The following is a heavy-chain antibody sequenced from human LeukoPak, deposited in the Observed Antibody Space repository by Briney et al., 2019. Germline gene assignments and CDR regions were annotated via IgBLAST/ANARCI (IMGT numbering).Heavy chain of an antibody. CDR2: ISHSGTN. CDR1: GGSVSSSSYY. V-gene: IGHV4-39*01. J-gene: IGHJ5*02. D-gene: IGHD7-27*01. CDR3: ASLGTLRS. Sequence: PSETLSLTCTVSGGSVSSSSYYWSWIRQPPGKGLEWIGGISHSGTNYNNPSLKSRVSVSIDTSKNQFSVKLTSVTAADTAIYYCASLGTLRSWGQGTLVTVSS.